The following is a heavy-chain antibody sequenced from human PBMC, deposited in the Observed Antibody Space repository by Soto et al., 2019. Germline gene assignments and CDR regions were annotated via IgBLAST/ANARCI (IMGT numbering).Heavy chain of an antibody. D-gene: IGHD6-13*01. Sequence: GGSLRLSCAASGFTFSSYSMNWVRQAPGKGLEWVSSISSSSSNIYYADSVKGRFTISRDNAKNSLYLQMNSLRAEDTAVYYCARPPAYSSSWSRENYYYYMDVWGKGTTVTVSS. CDR1: GFTFSSYS. J-gene: IGHJ6*03. V-gene: IGHV3-21*01. CDR3: ARPPAYSSSWSRENYYYYMDV. CDR2: ISSSSSNI.